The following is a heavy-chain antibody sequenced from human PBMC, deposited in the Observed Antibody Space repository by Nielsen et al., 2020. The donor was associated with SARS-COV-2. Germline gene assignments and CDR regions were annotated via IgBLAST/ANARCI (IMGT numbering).Heavy chain of an antibody. J-gene: IGHJ5*01. Sequence: SETLSLTCAISGDSVSSNSAAWTWIRQSPSRGLEWLGRTYYRSTWRNDYAASVQARITINPDTSKIQFSLQLTSVTPEDTAVYYCVREGYWFDSWGQGTLITVSS. CDR2: TYYRSTWRN. CDR3: VREGYWFDS. CDR1: GDSVSSNSAA. V-gene: IGHV6-1*01. D-gene: IGHD2-15*01.